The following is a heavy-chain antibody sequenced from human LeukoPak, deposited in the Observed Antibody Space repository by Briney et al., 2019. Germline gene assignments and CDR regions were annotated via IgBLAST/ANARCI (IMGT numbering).Heavy chain of an antibody. J-gene: IGHJ3*02. D-gene: IGHD1-26*01. CDR1: GYTFTSYG. Sequence: VKVSCKASGYTFTSYGISWVRQAPGQGLEWMGWISAYNGNTNYAQKLQGRVTMTTDTSTSTAYMELRSLRSDDTAVYYCARTMSGWELRAFDIWGQGTMVTVSS. V-gene: IGHV1-18*01. CDR2: ISAYNGNT. CDR3: ARTMSGWELRAFDI.